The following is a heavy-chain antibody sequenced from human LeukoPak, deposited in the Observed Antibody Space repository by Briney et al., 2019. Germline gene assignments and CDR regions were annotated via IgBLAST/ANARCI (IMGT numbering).Heavy chain of an antibody. D-gene: IGHD3-3*01. CDR3: ARGLDFWSGYHYYYYYMDV. V-gene: IGHV1-8*01. J-gene: IGHJ6*03. CDR1: GYTFTSYD. Sequence: ASVKVSCKASGYTFTSYDINGVRQATGQGLEWMGWMNPNSGNTGYAQKFQGRVTMTRNTSISTAYMELSSLGSEDTAVYYCARGLDFWSGYHYYYYYMDVWGKGTTVTVSS. CDR2: MNPNSGNT.